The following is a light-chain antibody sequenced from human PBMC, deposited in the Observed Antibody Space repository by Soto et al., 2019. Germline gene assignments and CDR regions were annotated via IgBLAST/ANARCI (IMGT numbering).Light chain of an antibody. J-gene: IGKJ1*01. CDR1: QSISNR. CDR3: QQYNIYPWT. V-gene: IGKV1-5*01. Sequence: DIQMTLSPSTLSASVGDGVTITCRASQSISNRLAWYQQRPGKAPKYLIYDASTLDSGAPSRFSGSGSGTEFTLSISSLQPDDFATYYCQQYNIYPWTFGQGTKVEIK. CDR2: DAS.